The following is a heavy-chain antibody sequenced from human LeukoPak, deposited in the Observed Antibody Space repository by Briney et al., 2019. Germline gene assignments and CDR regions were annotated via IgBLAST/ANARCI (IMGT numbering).Heavy chain of an antibody. CDR1: GFTFSNYG. Sequence: TGGSLRLSCAASGFTFSNYGMHWVRQAPGKGLEWVALIWYDGSNKYYTDSVKGRLTISRDNSKDTLFLQMNSLRAEDTAVYYCAREGPCGNSQFDYWGQGTLVTVSS. CDR3: AREGPCGNSQFDY. D-gene: IGHD4-23*01. CDR2: IWYDGSNK. V-gene: IGHV3-33*01. J-gene: IGHJ4*02.